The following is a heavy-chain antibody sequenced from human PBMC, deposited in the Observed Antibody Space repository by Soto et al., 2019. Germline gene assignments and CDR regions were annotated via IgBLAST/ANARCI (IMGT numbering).Heavy chain of an antibody. V-gene: IGHV1-2*04. CDR1: GYTFTGYY. J-gene: IGHJ4*02. CDR3: ARDLSSGWSYYYFDY. CDR2: INPNSGGT. Sequence: ASVKVSCKASGYTFTGYYMHWVRQAPGQGLEWMGWINPNSGGTNYAQKFQGWVTMTRDTSISTAYMELSRLRSDDTAVYYCARDLSSGWSYYYFDYWGQGTLVTVSS. D-gene: IGHD6-19*01.